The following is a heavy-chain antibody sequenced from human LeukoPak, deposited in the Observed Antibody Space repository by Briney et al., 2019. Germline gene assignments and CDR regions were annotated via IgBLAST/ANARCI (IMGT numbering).Heavy chain of an antibody. J-gene: IGHJ4*02. CDR3: ARHYTDGEDY. D-gene: IGHD2-2*02. Sequence: GESLKISCEGSGYSFTNYWISWVRQMPGTGLEWMGRIDPTDSHTTYSPSFQGHVTISADKSISTAYLQWSSLKASDTAMYYCARHYTDGEDYWGQGTLVTVSS. V-gene: IGHV5-10-1*01. CDR2: IDPTDSHT. CDR1: GYSFTNYW.